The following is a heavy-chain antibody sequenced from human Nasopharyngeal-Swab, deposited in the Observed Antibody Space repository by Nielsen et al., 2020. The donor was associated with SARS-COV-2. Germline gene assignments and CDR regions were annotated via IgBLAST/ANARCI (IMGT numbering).Heavy chain of an antibody. CDR2: IIPIFGTA. Sequence: SGKVSCKASGGTFSSYAISWVRQAPGQGLEWMGGIIPIFGTANYAQKFQGRVTITADESTSTAYMELSSLRSEDTAVYYCATYSGSYSGVDYYYGMDVWGQGTTVTVSS. D-gene: IGHD1-26*01. J-gene: IGHJ6*02. CDR3: ATYSGSYSGVDYYYGMDV. V-gene: IGHV1-69*13. CDR1: GGTFSSYA.